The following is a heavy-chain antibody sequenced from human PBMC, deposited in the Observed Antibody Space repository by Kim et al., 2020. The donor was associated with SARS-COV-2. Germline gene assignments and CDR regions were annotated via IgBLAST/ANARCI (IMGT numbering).Heavy chain of an antibody. CDR3: ARAGLGELFNYFYS. J-gene: IGHJ4*02. D-gene: IGHD3-10*01. Sequence: YADSVKSRFTVSRDNAKNSLSLHIDSLRADDTAVYYCARAGLGELFNYFYSWGQGTLVTVSS. V-gene: IGHV3-11*06.